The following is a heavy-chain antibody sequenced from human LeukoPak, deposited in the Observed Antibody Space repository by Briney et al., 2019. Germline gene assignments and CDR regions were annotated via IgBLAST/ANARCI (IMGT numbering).Heavy chain of an antibody. CDR3: AKGVYCSSTSCPYYYYGMDV. CDR2: ISGSGGCT. J-gene: IGHJ6*02. Sequence: GASLRLSCAASGFTFSSYAMSWVRQAPGKGLEWVSAISGSGGCTYYADSVKGRFTISRDNSKNTLYLQMNSLRAEDTAVCYCAKGVYCSSTSCPYYYYGMDVWGQGTTVTVSS. CDR1: GFTFSSYA. D-gene: IGHD2-2*01. V-gene: IGHV3-23*01.